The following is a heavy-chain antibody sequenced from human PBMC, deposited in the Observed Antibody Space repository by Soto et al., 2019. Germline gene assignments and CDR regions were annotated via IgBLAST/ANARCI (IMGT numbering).Heavy chain of an antibody. CDR2: ISYDGSNK. CDR1: GFTFSSYG. V-gene: IGHV3-30*18. Sequence: GGSLRLSCAASGFTFSSYGMHWVRQAPGKGLEWVAVISYDGSNKYYADSVKGRFTISRDNSKNTLYLQMNSLRAEDTAVYYCAKDRKRNYSSSQNYYYYGMDVWGQGTTVTVSS. D-gene: IGHD6-6*01. CDR3: AKDRKRNYSSSQNYYYYGMDV. J-gene: IGHJ6*02.